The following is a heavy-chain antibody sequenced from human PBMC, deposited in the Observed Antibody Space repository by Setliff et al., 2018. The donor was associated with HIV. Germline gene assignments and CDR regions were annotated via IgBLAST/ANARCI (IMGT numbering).Heavy chain of an antibody. CDR2: CNPKRGDS. Sequence: ASVKVSCKASGYRFIDYYMHWLRQAPGQGLEWVGVCNPKRGDSWYAQKFQGRVIISMDTSTSTTYMELPRLTTDDTAIYFCARKLVSEGVVMKISFDLWGQGTLVTVSS. V-gene: IGHV1-2*02. CDR3: ARKLVSEGVVMKISFDL. CDR1: GYRFIDYY. J-gene: IGHJ4*02. D-gene: IGHD3-9*01.